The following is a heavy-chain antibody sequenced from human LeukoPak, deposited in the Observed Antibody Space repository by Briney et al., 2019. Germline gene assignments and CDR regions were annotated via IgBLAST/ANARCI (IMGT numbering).Heavy chain of an antibody. CDR2: INHSGST. CDR3: ARGHIGWFDP. CDR1: GASFSGYY. D-gene: IGHD2-21*01. Sequence: KPSEILSLTCAVYGASFSGYYWSWIREPPGKGLEWIGEINHSGSTNYNPSLKSRVTISVDTSKNQFSLKLSSVTAADTAVYYCARGHIGWFDPWGQGTLVTVSS. J-gene: IGHJ5*02. V-gene: IGHV4-34*01.